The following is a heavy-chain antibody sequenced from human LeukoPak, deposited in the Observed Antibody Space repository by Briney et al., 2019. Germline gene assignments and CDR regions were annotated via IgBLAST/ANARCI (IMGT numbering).Heavy chain of an antibody. D-gene: IGHD2-8*01. CDR3: ARVAPAYYYCTNGVCSRRGSSYFDY. V-gene: IGHV4-34*01. J-gene: IGHJ4*02. CDR1: GGSFSGYY. Sequence: PSETLSLTCAVYGGSFSGYYWSWIRQPPGKGLEWIGEINHSGSTNYNPSLKSRVTISVDTSKNQFSLKLSSVTAADTAVYYCARVAPAYYYCTNGVCSRRGSSYFDYWGQGTLVTVSS. CDR2: INHSGST.